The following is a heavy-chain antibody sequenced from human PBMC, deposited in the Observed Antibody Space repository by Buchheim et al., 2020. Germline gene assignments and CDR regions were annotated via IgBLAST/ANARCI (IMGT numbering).Heavy chain of an antibody. CDR2: IYTSGST. D-gene: IGHD3-16*02. V-gene: IGHV4-61*02. CDR3: ARDWGGLSGMDV. CDR1: GGSISSGSYY. Sequence: QVQLQESGPGLVKPSQTLSLTCTVSGGSISSGSYYWSWIRQPAGKGLEWIGRIYTSGSTNYNPSLKSRVTISVDTSKNQFSLKLSSVTAADTAVYYCARDWGGLSGMDVWGQGTT. J-gene: IGHJ6*02.